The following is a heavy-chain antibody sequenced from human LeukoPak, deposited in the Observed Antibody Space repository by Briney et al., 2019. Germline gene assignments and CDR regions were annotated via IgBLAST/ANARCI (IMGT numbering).Heavy chain of an antibody. J-gene: IGHJ4*02. Sequence: ASVKVSCTASGYTFTAYYMHWVRQAPGQGLEWVGWINPTSGDTNYAQKFQGRVTMTRDTSISTAYMELSRLRSDDTAVYYCARALSGSYDDYFDYWGQGTLVTVSS. V-gene: IGHV1-2*02. CDR1: GYTFTAYY. D-gene: IGHD1-26*01. CDR3: ARALSGSYDDYFDY. CDR2: INPTSGDT.